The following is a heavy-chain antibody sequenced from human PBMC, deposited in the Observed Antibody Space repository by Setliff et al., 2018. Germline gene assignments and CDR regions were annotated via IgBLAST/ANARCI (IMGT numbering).Heavy chain of an antibody. D-gene: IGHD3-3*01. V-gene: IGHV4-38-2*01. J-gene: IGHJ3*02. CDR1: GASITSGHY. CDR3: ANPRRDDLDSPFDAFDI. CDR2: IYHRGRT. Sequence: PSETLSLTCGVSGASITSGHYWGWIRQPPGKGLEWIGTIYHRGRTYYNPSLRSRVTMSLDTSKNQFSLSLSSVTAADTAVYYCANPRRDDLDSPFDAFDIWGKGKMVTVSS.